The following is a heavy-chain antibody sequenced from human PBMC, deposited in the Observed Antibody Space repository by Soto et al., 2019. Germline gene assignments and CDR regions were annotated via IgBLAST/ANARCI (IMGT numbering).Heavy chain of an antibody. CDR1: GGSFSGYY. CDR3: ARGVYGDYGGHYYYGMDV. Sequence: VQLQQWGAGLLKPSETLSLTCAVYGGSFSGYYWSWIRQPPGKGLEWIGEINHSGSTNYNPSLKSRGTISVDTSKNQFSLKLSSVTAADTAVYYCARGVYGDYGGHYYYGMDVWGQGTTVTVSS. J-gene: IGHJ6*02. CDR2: INHSGST. V-gene: IGHV4-34*01. D-gene: IGHD4-17*01.